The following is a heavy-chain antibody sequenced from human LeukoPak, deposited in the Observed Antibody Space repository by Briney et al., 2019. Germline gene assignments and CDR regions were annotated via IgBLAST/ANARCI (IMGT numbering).Heavy chain of an antibody. V-gene: IGHV3-23*01. CDR2: ISGSGGST. CDR1: GFTFSSYA. CDR3: AKGGEYYDSSGYYY. D-gene: IGHD3-22*01. J-gene: IGHJ4*02. Sequence: PGGSLRLSCAASGFTFSSYAMSWVRQAPGKGLEWVSDISGSGGSTYYADSVEGRFTISRDNSKNTLYLQMNSLRAEDTAVYYCAKGGEYYDSSGYYYWGQGTLVTVSS.